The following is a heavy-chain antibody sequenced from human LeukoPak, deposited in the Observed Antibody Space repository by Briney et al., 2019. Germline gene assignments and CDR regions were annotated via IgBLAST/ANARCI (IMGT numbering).Heavy chain of an antibody. D-gene: IGHD2-21*02. CDR1: GYTLTELS. CDR2: FDPEDGET. CDR3: ATGAYCGGDCYYAFDI. Sequence: ASVTVSCTVSGYTLTELSMHWVRQAPGKGLEWMGGFDPEDGETIYAQKFQGRVTMTEDTSTDTAYMELSSLRSEDTAVYYCATGAYCGGDCYYAFDIWGQGTMVTVSS. V-gene: IGHV1-24*01. J-gene: IGHJ3*02.